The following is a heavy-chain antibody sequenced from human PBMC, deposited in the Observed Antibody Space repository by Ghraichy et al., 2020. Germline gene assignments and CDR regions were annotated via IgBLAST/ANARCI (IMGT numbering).Heavy chain of an antibody. CDR1: GLTFSGYA. Sequence: LSLTCVASGLTFSGYAMHWVRQASGKGLEWVGRIRSKVYSSATEYAASVKGRFTISRDDSKNTAYLQMNSLKTEDTAVYYCARSSNSSGRYHFDYWGQGTLVTVSS. D-gene: IGHD2-2*01. J-gene: IGHJ4*02. CDR3: ARSSNSSGRYHFDY. CDR2: IRSKVYSSAT. V-gene: IGHV3-73*01.